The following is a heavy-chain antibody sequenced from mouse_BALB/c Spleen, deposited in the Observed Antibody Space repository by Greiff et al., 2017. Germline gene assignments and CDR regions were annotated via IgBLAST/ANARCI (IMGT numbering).Heavy chain of an antibody. CDR2: IWGDGST. CDR1: GFSLTGYG. J-gene: IGHJ1*01. V-gene: IGHV2-6-7*01. D-gene: IGHD2-1*01. Sequence: VKLEESGPGLVAPSQSLSITCTVSGFSLTGYGVNWVRQPPGKGLEWLGMIWGDGSTDYNSALKSRLSISKDNSKSQVFLKMNSLQTDDTARYYCARVYGNYDWYFDVWGAGTTVTVSS. CDR3: ARVYGNYDWYFDV.